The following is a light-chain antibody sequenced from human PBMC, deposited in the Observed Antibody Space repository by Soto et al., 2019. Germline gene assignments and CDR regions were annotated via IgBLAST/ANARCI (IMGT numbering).Light chain of an antibody. Sequence: EIVLTQSPGTLSLSPGERATLSCRASQSITNNYLAWYQQKPGRAHRLLIYGASSRATGIPDRFSGSGSGTDFTLTISRLEPEDFAMYFCHQDFNLPWTFGQGTKVEIK. CDR2: GAS. V-gene: IGKV3-20*01. CDR1: QSITNNY. J-gene: IGKJ1*01. CDR3: HQDFNLPWT.